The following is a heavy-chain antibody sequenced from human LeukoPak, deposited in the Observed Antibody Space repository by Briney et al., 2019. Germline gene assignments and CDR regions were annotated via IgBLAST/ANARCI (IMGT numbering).Heavy chain of an antibody. Sequence: GGSLRLSCAASGFTFSSYAMSWVRQAPGKGPEWVTFISQDGRIQSYTDSVRGRFTISRDNSKNTLSLQMSSLRAEDTAVYYCARDLSGCYTYDYWGQGTLVTVSS. CDR2: ISQDGRIQ. D-gene: IGHD3-3*01. V-gene: IGHV3-30*04. CDR3: ARDLSGCYTYDY. J-gene: IGHJ4*02. CDR1: GFTFSSYA.